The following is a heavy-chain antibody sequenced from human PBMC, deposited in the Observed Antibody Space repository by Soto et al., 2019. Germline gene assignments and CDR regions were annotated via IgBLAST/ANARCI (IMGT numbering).Heavy chain of an antibody. J-gene: IGHJ6*01. CDR2: IIPIFGTA. V-gene: IGHV1-69*13. D-gene: IGHD2-15*01. CDR1: GGTFSSYA. CDR3: ARTLAAIESYYYYYGMEV. Sequence: ASVKVSCKASGGTFSSYAISWVRQAPGQGLEWMGGIIPIFGTANYAQKFQGRVTITADESTSTAYMELSSLRSEDTAVYYCARTLAAIESYYYYYGMEVWGQGTTVTVSS.